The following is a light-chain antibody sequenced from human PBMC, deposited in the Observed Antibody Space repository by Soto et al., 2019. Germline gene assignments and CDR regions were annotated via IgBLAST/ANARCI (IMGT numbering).Light chain of an antibody. CDR3: HKYNSAPLT. V-gene: IGKV1-27*01. CDR2: AAS. Sequence: DIQMTQSPSSLSASLGDRVTITCRASQGIGGYLAWFQQKPGKVPKLLIYAASTLQSGVPSRFSVSGSGTDFTLTISSLQPEDFATYYCHKYNSAPLTFGGGTKVEIK. CDR1: QGIGGY. J-gene: IGKJ4*01.